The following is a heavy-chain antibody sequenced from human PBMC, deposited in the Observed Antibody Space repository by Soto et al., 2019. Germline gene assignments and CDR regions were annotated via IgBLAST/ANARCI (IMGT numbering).Heavy chain of an antibody. CDR2: ICYDVSNK. CDR3: ARAVKVVDATPPNWFDP. V-gene: IGHV3-33*01. CDR1: GFTFRSYW. Sequence: XGSLTLSFPASGFTFRSYWMHGGRQAPGKGLEWVAVICYDVSNKYYADSVKGRFTISRDNSKNTLYLQMNSLTAEDTAVYYCARAVKVVDATPPNWFDPWGQGTLVTVSS. J-gene: IGHJ5*02. D-gene: IGHD2-15*01.